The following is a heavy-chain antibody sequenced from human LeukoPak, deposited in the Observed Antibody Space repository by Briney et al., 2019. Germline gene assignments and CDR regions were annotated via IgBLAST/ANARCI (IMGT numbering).Heavy chain of an antibody. D-gene: IGHD3-22*01. J-gene: IGHJ4*02. Sequence: ASVKVSCKASGYTFTDYCMQWARQAPGQGLEWMGWINPNSCGTHYVQRFQGWVTMTRDTSISTAYMELSRLTSDDTAVYYCARGGPYYDSSRANDLNYWGQGTLVTVSS. CDR2: INPNSCGT. CDR1: GYTFTDYC. V-gene: IGHV1-2*04. CDR3: ARGGPYYDSSRANDLNY.